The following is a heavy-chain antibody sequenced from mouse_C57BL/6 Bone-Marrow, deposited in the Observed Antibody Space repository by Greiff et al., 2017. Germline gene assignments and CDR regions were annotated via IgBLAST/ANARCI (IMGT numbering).Heavy chain of an antibody. J-gene: IGHJ4*01. Sequence: QVHVKQPGAELVRPGSSVKLSCKASGYTFTSYWMHWVKQRPIQGLEWIGNIDPSDSETHYNQKFKDKATLTVDKSSSTAYMQLSSLTSEDSAVYYCARECSTMAFYYYAMDYWGQGTSVTVSS. CDR2: IDPSDSET. CDR1: GYTFTSYW. D-gene: IGHD2-1*01. V-gene: IGHV1-52*01. CDR3: ARECSTMAFYYYAMDY.